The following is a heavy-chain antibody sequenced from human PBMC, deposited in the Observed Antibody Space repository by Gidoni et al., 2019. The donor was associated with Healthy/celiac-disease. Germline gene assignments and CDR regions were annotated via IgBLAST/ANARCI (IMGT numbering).Heavy chain of an antibody. CDR3: ARPAYYYDSSRDAFDI. D-gene: IGHD3-22*01. J-gene: IGHJ3*02. Sequence: QVELVESGGGVVTPGRSMRLSCAASGFTFSSHGMHWVRQAPAKGLEWVAVIWYDGSNKYYADSVKGRFTISRDNSKNTLYLQMNSLRAEDTAVYYCARPAYYYDSSRDAFDIWGQGTMVTVSS. CDR1: GFTFSSHG. V-gene: IGHV3-33*01. CDR2: IWYDGSNK.